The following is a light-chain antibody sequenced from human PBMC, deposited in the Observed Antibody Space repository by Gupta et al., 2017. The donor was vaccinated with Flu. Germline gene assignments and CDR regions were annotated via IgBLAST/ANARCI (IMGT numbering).Light chain of an antibody. Sequence: GERATLSCRASEIISGNLDWYQQRPGQPPRLLIFGASTRATGIPARFSGSGYGTEFTLTISSLQSEDFAVYYCKQYRNSPQTFGQGTRLEI. V-gene: IGKV3-15*01. J-gene: IGKJ2*01. CDR3: KQYRNSPQT. CDR1: EIISGN. CDR2: GAS.